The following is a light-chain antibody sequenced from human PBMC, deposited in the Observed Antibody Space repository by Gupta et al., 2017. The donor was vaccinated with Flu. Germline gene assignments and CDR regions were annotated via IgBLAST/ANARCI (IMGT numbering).Light chain of an antibody. V-gene: IGLV1-40*01. CDR3: QSYDSSLSGV. CDR2: GNS. J-gene: IGLJ1*01. Sequence: QSVLTQPPSVSGAPGQRVTISSTGSSSNIGTGYDVHWYQQLPGTAPNLLIYGNSNRPSGVPDRFSGSKSGTSASLAITGLQAEDEADYYCQSYDSSLSGVFGTGTKVTVL. CDR1: SSNIGTGYD.